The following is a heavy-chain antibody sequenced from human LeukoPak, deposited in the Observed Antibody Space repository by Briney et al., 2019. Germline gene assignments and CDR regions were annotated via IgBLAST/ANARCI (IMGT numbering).Heavy chain of an antibody. CDR2: IYYSGST. V-gene: IGHV4-31*03. CDR1: GGSISRGDYS. CDR3: ARVTNTGLIDY. J-gene: IGHJ4*02. D-gene: IGHD1-14*01. Sequence: SETLSLTCTVSGGSISRGDYSWSWIRQHPGKGLEWIGYIYYSGSTYYNPSPKSRVTISVDTSKNQFSLKLSSVTAADSAVYYCARVTNTGLIDYWGQGTLVTVSS.